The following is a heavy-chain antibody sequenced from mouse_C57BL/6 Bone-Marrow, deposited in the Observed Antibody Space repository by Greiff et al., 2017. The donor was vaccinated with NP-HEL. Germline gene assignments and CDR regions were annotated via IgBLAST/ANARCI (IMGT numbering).Heavy chain of an antibody. J-gene: IGHJ4*01. CDR1: GFTFTDYY. V-gene: IGHV7-3*01. CDR2: IRNKANGYTT. D-gene: IGHD2-3*01. Sequence: VESGGGLVQPGGSLSLSCAASGFTFTDYYMSWVRQPPGKALEWLGFIRNKANGYTTEYSASVKGRFTISRDNSQSILYLQMNALRAEDSATYYCASARWALQDYYAMDYWGQGTSVTVSS. CDR3: ASARWALQDYYAMDY.